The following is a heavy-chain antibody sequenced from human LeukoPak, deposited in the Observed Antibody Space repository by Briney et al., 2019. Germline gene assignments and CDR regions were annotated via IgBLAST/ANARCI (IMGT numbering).Heavy chain of an antibody. CDR1: GYTFTGYY. D-gene: IGHD3-22*01. Sequence: ASVKVSCKASGYTFTGYYMHWVRQAPGQGLEWMGWIKPNNGGTNYAQKFQGRVTMTRDTSISTAYMELSRLRSDDTAVYYCARETPVYYYDSSGYSVGLDYWGQGTLVTVSS. V-gene: IGHV1-2*02. CDR3: ARETPVYYYDSSGYSVGLDY. J-gene: IGHJ4*02. CDR2: IKPNNGGT.